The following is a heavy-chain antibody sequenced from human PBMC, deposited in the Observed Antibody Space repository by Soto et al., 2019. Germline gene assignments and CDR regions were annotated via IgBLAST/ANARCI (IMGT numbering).Heavy chain of an antibody. CDR3: ARRPSSGYAYYFDY. J-gene: IGHJ4*02. Sequence: SETLSLTCSVSDDSISSSTYYWGWVRQPPGKGLEWLGYIFYTGSTYKNPSLKSRVTISADSSKNQFSVNLTSVTATDTAVYYCARRPSSGYAYYFDYWGQGILVTVSS. CDR2: IFYTGST. V-gene: IGHV4-39*01. CDR1: DDSISSSTYY. D-gene: IGHD3-22*01.